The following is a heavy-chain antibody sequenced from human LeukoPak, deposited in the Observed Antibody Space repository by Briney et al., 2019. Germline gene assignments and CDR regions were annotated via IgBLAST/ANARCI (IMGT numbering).Heavy chain of an antibody. V-gene: IGHV5-51*01. Sequence: GESLKISCKGSEDSFTNYWIGWVRQMPGKGLECMGIIYPGDSDTRYSPSFQGQVTISADKSSSTAYLQWSSLKASDTAMHFWARPARGMVREILRVFNIGGKGKRVTSLQ. CDR2: IYPGDSDT. D-gene: IGHD3-10*01. J-gene: IGHJ3*02. CDR3: ARPARGMVREILRVFNI. CDR1: EDSFTNYW.